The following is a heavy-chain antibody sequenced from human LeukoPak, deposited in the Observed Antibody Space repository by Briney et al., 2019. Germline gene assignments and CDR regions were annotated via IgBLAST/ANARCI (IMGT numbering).Heavy chain of an antibody. V-gene: IGHV1-69*04. Sequence: SVKVSYKASGGTFNSYSISWVRQAPGQGLEWMGRVIPILEIANYAQKFQGRVTIIADKSTSTAYMALSSLRSEDTAVYYCARGLLLGPVATTLVDYWGQGTLVTVSS. D-gene: IGHD5-12*01. CDR1: GGTFNSYS. J-gene: IGHJ4*02. CDR2: VIPILEIA. CDR3: ARGLLLGPVATTLVDY.